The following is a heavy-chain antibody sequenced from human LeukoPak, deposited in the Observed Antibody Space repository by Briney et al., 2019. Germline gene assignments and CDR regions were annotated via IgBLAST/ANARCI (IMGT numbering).Heavy chain of an antibody. CDR1: GLTFSSYW. J-gene: IGHJ4*02. D-gene: IGHD3-10*01. V-gene: IGHV3-7*04. CDR2: IKPDGSEM. Sequence: GGSLRLSSAGSGLTFSSYWMTWVRQAPGKGLEWVANIKPDGSEMAYVDSVKGRFTISRDNAKNSVYLQMNSLRAEDTAVYYCARDDYGWGSHPYWGQGTLVTVSS. CDR3: ARDDYGWGSHPY.